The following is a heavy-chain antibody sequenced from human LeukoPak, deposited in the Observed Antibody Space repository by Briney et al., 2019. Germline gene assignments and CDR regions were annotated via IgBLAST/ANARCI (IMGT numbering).Heavy chain of an antibody. CDR1: GGSISSSNW. Sequence: SGTLSLTCAVSGGSISSSNWWSWVRQPPGKGLEWIGEIYHSGSTNYNPSLKSRVTISVDTSKSQFSLKLSSVTAADTAVYYCTITIGQNWFDPWGQGTLVTVSS. CDR2: IYHSGST. J-gene: IGHJ5*02. D-gene: IGHD3-10*01. V-gene: IGHV4-4*02. CDR3: TITIGQNWFDP.